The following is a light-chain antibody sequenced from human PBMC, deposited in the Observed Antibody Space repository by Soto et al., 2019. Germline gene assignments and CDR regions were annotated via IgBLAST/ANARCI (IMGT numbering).Light chain of an antibody. CDR1: QSLSNW. Sequence: DIQMTQSPSTLSASVGDRVTITCRASQSLSNWLAWYQQKPGKAPKLLIYEASSLGSGVPSRFSGSGSGTDLTLTISSLQPDDFATYYCQQYKSYPYTFGQGTKLEIK. CDR2: EAS. CDR3: QQYKSYPYT. V-gene: IGKV1-5*01. J-gene: IGKJ2*01.